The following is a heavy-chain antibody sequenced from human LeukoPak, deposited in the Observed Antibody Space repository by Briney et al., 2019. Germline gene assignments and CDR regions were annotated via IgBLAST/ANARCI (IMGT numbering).Heavy chain of an antibody. D-gene: IGHD6-13*01. V-gene: IGHV1-69*06. CDR3: ARDTKISTPYSSSWYISFDP. CDR2: IIPIFGTA. J-gene: IGHJ5*02. CDR1: GGTFSSYA. Sequence: SVKVSCKASGGTFSSYAISWVRQAPGQGLEWMGGIIPIFGTANYAQKFQGRVTITADKSTSTAYMELSSLRSEDTAVYYCARDTKISTPYSSSWYISFDPWGQGTLVTVSS.